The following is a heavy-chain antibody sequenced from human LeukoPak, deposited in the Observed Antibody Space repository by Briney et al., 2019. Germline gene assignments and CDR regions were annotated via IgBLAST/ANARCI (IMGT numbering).Heavy chain of an antibody. V-gene: IGHV3-49*03. CDR1: GFTFGDYA. J-gene: IGHJ4*02. D-gene: IGHD2-15*01. CDR2: IRSEAYGGTT. CDR3: TGGYCSGGSCSGLSDY. Sequence: GGSLRLSCTTSGFTFGDYAMSWFRQAPGKGLEWVGFIRSEAYGGTTEYAASVKGRFTISRDDSKSIAYLQMNSLKTEDTAVYYCTGGYCSGGSCSGLSDYWGQGTLVTVSS.